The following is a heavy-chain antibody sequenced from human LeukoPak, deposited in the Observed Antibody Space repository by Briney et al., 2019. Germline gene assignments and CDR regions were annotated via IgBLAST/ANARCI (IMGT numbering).Heavy chain of an antibody. Sequence: PGGSLRLSCAASGFTFSSYAMSWVRQAPGKGLEWVASINSDGSEGYYADVVKGRFTISRDNAKNSLYLQINSLRAEDTAVCYCARSSYSSSSSVWGQGTMVTVSS. CDR2: INSDGSEG. J-gene: IGHJ3*01. CDR1: GFTFSSYA. D-gene: IGHD6-6*01. V-gene: IGHV3-7*03. CDR3: ARSSYSSSSSV.